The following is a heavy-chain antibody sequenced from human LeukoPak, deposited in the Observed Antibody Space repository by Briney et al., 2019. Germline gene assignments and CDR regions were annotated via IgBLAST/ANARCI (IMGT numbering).Heavy chain of an antibody. CDR2: IYYSGNT. J-gene: IGHJ5*02. V-gene: IGHV4-39*07. CDR1: GGSISSSSYY. D-gene: IGHD6-13*01. Sequence: SETLSLTCTVSGGSISSSSYYWGWIRQPPGKGLEWIGSIYYSGNTYYNPSLKSRVTISLDTSKNRFSLKLSSVTAADTAVYYCARDSIAAAYNWFDPWGQGTLVTVSS. CDR3: ARDSIAAAYNWFDP.